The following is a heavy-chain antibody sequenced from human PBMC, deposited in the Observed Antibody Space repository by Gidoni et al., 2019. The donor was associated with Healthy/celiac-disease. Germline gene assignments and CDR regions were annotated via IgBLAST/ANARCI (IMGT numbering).Heavy chain of an antibody. J-gene: IGHJ4*02. Sequence: EVQLVESGGGLVKSGGSLRPPCSASGFTFCSYSMNWVSQAPGKGLEWVSSISTSNNYIYYADSVKGRFTKSRDNAKNSQYLQMSRLRAEETAVYYCARDPGSGYWGQGTLVTVSS. CDR3: ARDPGSGY. D-gene: IGHD3-10*01. V-gene: IGHV3-21*01. CDR2: ISTSNNYI. CDR1: GFTFCSYS.